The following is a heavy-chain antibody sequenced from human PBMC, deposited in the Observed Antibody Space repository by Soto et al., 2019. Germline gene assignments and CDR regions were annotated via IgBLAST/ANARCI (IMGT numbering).Heavy chain of an antibody. J-gene: IGHJ6*02. Sequence: QVQLVQSGAEVKKPGSSVKVSCKASGGTFSSYAISWVRQAPGQGLEWMGGIIPIFGTANYAQKFQGRVTMTRNTSISTAYMELSSLRSEDTAVYYCARGDPAGYYYYYGMDVWGQGTTVTVSS. D-gene: IGHD3-10*01. CDR2: IIPIFGTA. V-gene: IGHV1-69*06. CDR3: ARGDPAGYYYYYGMDV. CDR1: GGTFSSYA.